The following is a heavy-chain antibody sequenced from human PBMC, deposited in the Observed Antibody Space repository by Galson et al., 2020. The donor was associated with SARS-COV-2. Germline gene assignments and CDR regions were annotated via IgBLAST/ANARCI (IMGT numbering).Heavy chain of an antibody. D-gene: IGHD2-15*01. V-gene: IGHV4-39*02. Sequence: SATLSLTCTVSGASISSGSYYWGWVRQPPGKGLEWIGTVYYSGSTYYNTSLKSRVTISADTSKNQISLKLTSVTAADTAVYYCAREAQCTTACYSHMWFDPWGQGMLVTVSS. CDR1: GASISSGSYY. CDR2: VYYSGST. J-gene: IGHJ5*02. CDR3: AREAQCTTACYSHMWFDP.